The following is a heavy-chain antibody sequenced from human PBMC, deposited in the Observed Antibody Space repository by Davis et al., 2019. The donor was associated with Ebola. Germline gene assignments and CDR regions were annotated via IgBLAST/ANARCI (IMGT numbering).Heavy chain of an antibody. Sequence: GESLKISCAASGFTFSHQAMTWVRQAPGKGLEWVSYISGSGDVIYYADSVKGRFTISRDNAKNSHFLQMNSLRAEDTAVYYCATAPFYSTRTFSLDYWGQGTLVTVSA. J-gene: IGHJ4*02. V-gene: IGHV3-48*03. D-gene: IGHD2/OR15-2a*01. CDR1: GFTFSHQA. CDR3: ATAPFYSTRTFSLDY. CDR2: ISGSGDVI.